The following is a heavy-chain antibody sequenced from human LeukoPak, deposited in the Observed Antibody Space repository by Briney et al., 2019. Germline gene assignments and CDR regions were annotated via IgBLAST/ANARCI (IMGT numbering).Heavy chain of an antibody. CDR1: GGSISSSSYY. Sequence: SETLSLTCTVSGGSISSSSYYWGWIRQPPGKGLEWIGSIYYSGSTYYNPSLKSRVTVSVDTSKNQFSLKLSSVTAADTAVYYCARVWGLRNGPYDYWGQGTLVTVSS. J-gene: IGHJ4*02. CDR2: IYYSGST. CDR3: ARVWGLRNGPYDY. V-gene: IGHV4-39*07. D-gene: IGHD4-17*01.